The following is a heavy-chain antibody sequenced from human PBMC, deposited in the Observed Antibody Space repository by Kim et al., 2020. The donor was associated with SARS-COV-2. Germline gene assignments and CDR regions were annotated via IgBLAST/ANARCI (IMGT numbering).Heavy chain of an antibody. V-gene: IGHV4-34*01. Sequence: PSLKSRVTISVDTSKNQFSLKLSSVTAADTAVYYCARGNSYSSSWYYFDYWGQGTLVTVSS. CDR3: ARGNSYSSSWYYFDY. D-gene: IGHD6-13*01. J-gene: IGHJ4*02.